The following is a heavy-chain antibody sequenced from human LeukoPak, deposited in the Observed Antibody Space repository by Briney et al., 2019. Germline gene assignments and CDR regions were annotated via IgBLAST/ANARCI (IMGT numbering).Heavy chain of an antibody. Sequence: GASVKVSCKASGYTFTSYAISWVRQAPGQGLEWMGGIIPIFGTANYAQKFQGRVTITADESTSTAYMELSSLRSEDTAVYYCARVEYCSGGSCYPNNWFDPWGQGTLVTVSS. CDR3: ARVEYCSGGSCYPNNWFDP. V-gene: IGHV1-69*13. J-gene: IGHJ5*02. CDR2: IIPIFGTA. D-gene: IGHD2-15*01. CDR1: GYTFTSYA.